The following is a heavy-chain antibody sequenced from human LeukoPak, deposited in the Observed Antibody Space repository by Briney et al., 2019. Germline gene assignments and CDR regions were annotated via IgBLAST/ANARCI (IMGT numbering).Heavy chain of an antibody. CDR3: ARDRWRSGSHDN. J-gene: IGHJ4*02. CDR2: IYHSGST. V-gene: IGHV4-38-2*02. Sequence: SETLSLTCIVSGYPISSGYNWGWIRQPPGQGLEWIGNIYHSGSTYYNPSLKSRVTISVDTSKNQFSLRLSSVTAADTAVFYCARDRWRSGSHDNWGQGALVTVSS. CDR1: GYPISSGYN. D-gene: IGHD1-26*01.